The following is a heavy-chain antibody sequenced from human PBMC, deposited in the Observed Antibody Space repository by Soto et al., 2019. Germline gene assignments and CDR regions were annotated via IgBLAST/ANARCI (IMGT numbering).Heavy chain of an antibody. Sequence: QVQLQESGPGLVKPSETLSLTCTVSGGSISSYYWSWIRQPPGKGLEWIGYIYYSGSTNYNPSLKSRVTISVDTSKNQFSLKLSSVTAADTAVYYCARDKNEFFDYWGQGTLVTVSS. V-gene: IGHV4-59*01. CDR3: ARDKNEFFDY. CDR1: GGSISSYY. J-gene: IGHJ4*02. CDR2: IYYSGST.